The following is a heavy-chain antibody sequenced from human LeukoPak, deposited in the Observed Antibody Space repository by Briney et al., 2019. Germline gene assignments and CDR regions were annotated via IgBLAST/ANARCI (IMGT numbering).Heavy chain of an antibody. CDR1: DGSISSSNYY. J-gene: IGHJ4*02. Sequence: PSETLSLTCTVSDGSISSSNYYWGWIRQPPGKGLEWIGSIYYSGSTYYNPSLKSRVTISVDTSKNQFSLKLSSVTAADTAVYYCARLRLPDYGGNSGFDYWGQGTLVTVSS. D-gene: IGHD4-23*01. V-gene: IGHV4-39*01. CDR3: ARLRLPDYGGNSGFDY. CDR2: IYYSGST.